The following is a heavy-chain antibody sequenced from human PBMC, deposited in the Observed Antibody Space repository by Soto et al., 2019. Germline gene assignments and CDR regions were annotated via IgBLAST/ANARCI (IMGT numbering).Heavy chain of an antibody. V-gene: IGHV3-30*03. J-gene: IGHJ4*02. CDR3: ARSISWKQLWASDY. CDR1: GFTVSTYG. D-gene: IGHD5-18*01. Sequence: LRLSCAASGFTVSTYGMHWVRQAPGKGLECVAVLSYDGNSQYYADSVKGRFTISRDNSKNTLYLQMNSLRDDDAAVYYCARSISWKQLWASDYWGQGTLVTVSS. CDR2: LSYDGNSQ.